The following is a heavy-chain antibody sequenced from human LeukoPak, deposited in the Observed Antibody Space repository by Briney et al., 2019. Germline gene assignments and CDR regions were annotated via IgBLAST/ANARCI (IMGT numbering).Heavy chain of an antibody. V-gene: IGHV4-39*01. CDR2: IYYSGST. Sequence: PSETLSLTCTVSGGSISSSSYYWGWIRQPPGKGLEWIGSIYYSGSTYYNPSLKSRVTISVDTSKNQFSLKLSSVTAADTAVYYCARVGGKSSIAARPWDYWGQGTLVTVSS. J-gene: IGHJ4*02. D-gene: IGHD6-6*01. CDR1: GGSISSSSYY. CDR3: ARVGGKSSIAARPWDY.